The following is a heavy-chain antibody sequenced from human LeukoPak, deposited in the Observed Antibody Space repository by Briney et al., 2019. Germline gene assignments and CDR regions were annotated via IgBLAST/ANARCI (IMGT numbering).Heavy chain of an antibody. V-gene: IGHV3-74*01. CDR1: GFTFSRYW. J-gene: IGHJ6*02. Sequence: GGSLRLSCAASGFTFSRYWMFWVRQAPGKGLVWVSRINSDGTNTNYADSVKGRFTISRDNTKSTVYLQMNSLRAEDTAVYYCAREGYDLSQDYFAMDVWGQGTTVTVSS. D-gene: IGHD3/OR15-3a*01. CDR2: INSDGTNT. CDR3: AREGYDLSQDYFAMDV.